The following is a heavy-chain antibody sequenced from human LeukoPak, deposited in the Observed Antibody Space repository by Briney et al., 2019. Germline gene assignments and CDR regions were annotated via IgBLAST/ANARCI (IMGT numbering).Heavy chain of an antibody. CDR3: ARDQEGFDY. CDR2: IYPRDGST. Sequence: ASVKVSCKASGYTFTSNYIHWVRQAPGQGLEWMGMIYPRDGSTSYAQKFQGRVTVTRDTSTSTVHMELSGLRSDDTAVYYCARDQEGFDYWCQGTLVTVSS. J-gene: IGHJ4*02. CDR1: GYTFTSNY. V-gene: IGHV1-46*01.